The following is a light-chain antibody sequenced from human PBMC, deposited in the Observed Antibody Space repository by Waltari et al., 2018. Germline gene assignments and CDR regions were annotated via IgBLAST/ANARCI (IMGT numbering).Light chain of an antibody. CDR2: DVS. V-gene: IGLV2-23*02. CDR1: SSAIGRYYI. J-gene: IGLJ3*02. CDR3: CSYAGNYIWV. Sequence: QSALTQPASVSGSPGQSVTISCTGASSAIGRYYIVSWYQQHPGNAPKLIICDVSKRPSGVSDRFSGSKSGDTASLTISGLQFEDEADYYCCSYAGNYIWVFGGGTRLTVL.